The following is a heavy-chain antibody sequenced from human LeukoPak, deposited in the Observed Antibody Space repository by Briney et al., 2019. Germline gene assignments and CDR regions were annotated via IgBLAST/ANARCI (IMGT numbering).Heavy chain of an antibody. Sequence: GESLKISCKGSGYSFTNYWIGWVRQMPGKGLGWMGIIHPSDSETTYSPSFQGQVTMSADKSISTAYLQWSSLKASDTAMYYCALDRGSSWKYYFDYWGQGTLVTVSS. J-gene: IGHJ4*02. CDR1: GYSFTNYW. D-gene: IGHD6-13*01. CDR2: IHPSDSET. CDR3: ALDRGSSWKYYFDY. V-gene: IGHV5-51*01.